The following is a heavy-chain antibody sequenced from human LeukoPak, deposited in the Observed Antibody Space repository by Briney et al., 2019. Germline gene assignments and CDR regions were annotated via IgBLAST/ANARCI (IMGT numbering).Heavy chain of an antibody. CDR2: INPSGGST. Sequence: ASVKVSCKASGYTFTSYYMHWVRQAPGQGLEWMGIINPSGGSTSYAQKFQGRVTMTRDMSTSTVYMELSSLRSEDTAVYYCAREHGDGYFDYWGQGTLVTVSS. CDR3: AREHGDGYFDY. V-gene: IGHV1-46*01. J-gene: IGHJ4*02. CDR1: GYTFTSYY. D-gene: IGHD3-10*01.